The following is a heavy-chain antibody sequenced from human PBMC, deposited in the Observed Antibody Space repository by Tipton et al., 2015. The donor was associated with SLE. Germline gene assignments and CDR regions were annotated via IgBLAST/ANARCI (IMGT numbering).Heavy chain of an antibody. J-gene: IGHJ3*02. V-gene: IGHV4-59*01. CDR3: ARDSPGDFDWFDAFDI. Sequence: TLSLTCTVSGGPINNYYWSWIRQPPGKGLEWIGYIYYSGSTNYNPSLKSRVTISVDTSKNQFSLKLSSVTAADTAVYYCARDSPGDFDWFDAFDIWGQGTMVTVSS. D-gene: IGHD3-9*01. CDR2: IYYSGST. CDR1: GGPINNYY.